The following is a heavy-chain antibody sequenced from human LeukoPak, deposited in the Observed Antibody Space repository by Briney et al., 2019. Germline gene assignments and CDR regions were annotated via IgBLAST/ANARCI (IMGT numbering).Heavy chain of an antibody. D-gene: IGHD3-9*01. Sequence: SETLSLTCTVSGGSISSGDDYWSWIRQPPGKGLEWIWYIYYSGDSYYNPSLKSRLTISVDTSKNQFSLKLSSVTAADTAVYYCARHSDIHALDVWGQGTMVTVFS. CDR3: ARHSDIHALDV. J-gene: IGHJ3*01. V-gene: IGHV4-30-4*01. CDR2: IYYSGDS. CDR1: GGSISSGDDY.